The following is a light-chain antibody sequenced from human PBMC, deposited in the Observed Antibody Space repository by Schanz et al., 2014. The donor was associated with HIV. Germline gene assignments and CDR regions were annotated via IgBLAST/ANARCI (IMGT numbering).Light chain of an antibody. J-gene: IGLJ3*02. CDR3: NSFTTSRTWV. Sequence: QSALTQPASVSGSPGQSITISCTGVSSDVNGYDYVSWYQQYPGKVPRLMIYDVNNRPPGVSSRFSGSKSGNTASLTISGLQADDEADYYCNSFTTSRTWVFGGGTKLTVL. CDR1: SSDVNGYDY. V-gene: IGLV2-14*03. CDR2: DVN.